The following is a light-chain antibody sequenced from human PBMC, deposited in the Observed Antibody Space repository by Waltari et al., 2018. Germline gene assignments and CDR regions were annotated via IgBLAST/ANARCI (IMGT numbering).Light chain of an antibody. Sequence: QSALTQPPSASGSPGQSVAISCTGTSSDVGGYNYVSWYQCHPGKAPQPILYEVTKRPAGVPDRFSGSKSGNTASLTVAGLQAEDEADYYCSSYAGSHVVFGGGTKVTVL. CDR1: SSDVGGYNY. CDR2: EVT. CDR3: SSYAGSHVV. J-gene: IGLJ2*01. V-gene: IGLV2-8*01.